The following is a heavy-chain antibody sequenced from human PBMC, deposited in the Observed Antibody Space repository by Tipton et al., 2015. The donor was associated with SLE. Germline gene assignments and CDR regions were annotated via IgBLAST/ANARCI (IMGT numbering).Heavy chain of an antibody. CDR1: GFTFSSYA. J-gene: IGHJ6*04. V-gene: IGHV3-23*01. Sequence: GSLRLSCAASGFTFSSYAMSWVRQAPGKGLEWVSAISGSGGSTYYADSVKGRFTISRDNSKNTLYLQMNSLRAEDTAVYYCAKVFRSDSSWDSMDVWGKGTTVTVSS. D-gene: IGHD6-13*01. CDR3: AKVFRSDSSWDSMDV. CDR2: ISGSGGST.